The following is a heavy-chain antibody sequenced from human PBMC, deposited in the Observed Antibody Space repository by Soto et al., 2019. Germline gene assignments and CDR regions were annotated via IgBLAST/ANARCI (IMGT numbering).Heavy chain of an antibody. Sequence: GASVKVSCKASGGTFSSYAISWVRQAPGQGLEWMGGIIPIFGTANYAQKFQGRVTITADESTSTAYMELSSLRSEDTAVYYCAGLGYCSSTSCPTYYYYYGMDVWGQGTTVTVSS. CDR2: IIPIFGTA. CDR1: GGTFSSYA. CDR3: AGLGYCSSTSCPTYYYYYGMDV. D-gene: IGHD2-2*01. V-gene: IGHV1-69*13. J-gene: IGHJ6*02.